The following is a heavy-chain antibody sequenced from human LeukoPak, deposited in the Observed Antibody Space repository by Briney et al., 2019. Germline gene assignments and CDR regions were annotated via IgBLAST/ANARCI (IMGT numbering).Heavy chain of an antibody. V-gene: IGHV4-59*10. CDR3: ARGSRYDLDY. Sequence: SETLSLTCAVAGDSITSYYWSWPRQPAGKGLEWLGRIYTSGSTNYNPSLKSRVTMSVDTSKNQFSLKLSSVTAADTAVYYCARGSRYDLDYWGQGTLVTVSS. CDR1: GDSITSYY. D-gene: IGHD5-12*01. J-gene: IGHJ4*02. CDR2: IYTSGST.